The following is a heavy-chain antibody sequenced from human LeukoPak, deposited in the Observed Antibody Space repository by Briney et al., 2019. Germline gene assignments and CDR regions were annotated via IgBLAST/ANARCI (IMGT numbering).Heavy chain of an antibody. J-gene: IGHJ6*03. CDR2: IYYSGST. D-gene: IGHD6-13*01. CDR3: ARVADDSSSWYGYYYYYYYMDV. V-gene: IGHV4-39*07. Sequence: PSETLSLTCTVSGGSISSSSYYWGWIRQPPGKGLEWIGSIYYSGSTYYNPSLKSRVTISVDTSKNQFSLKLSSVTAADTAVYYCARVADDSSSWYGYYYYYYYMDVWGKGTTVTVSS. CDR1: GGSISSSSYY.